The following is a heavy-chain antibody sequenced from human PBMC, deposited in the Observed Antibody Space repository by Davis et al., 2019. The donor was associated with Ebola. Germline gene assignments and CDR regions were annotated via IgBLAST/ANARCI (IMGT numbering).Heavy chain of an antibody. CDR3: ATDIVVVPAAIYYYYGMDV. Sequence: GESLKISCAASGFTFSSYGMHWVRQAPGKGLEWVAVIWYDGSNKYYADSVRGRFNISRDNSKNTLYLQMNSLRAEDTAVYYCATDIVVVPAAIYYYYGMDVWGQGTTVTVSS. D-gene: IGHD2-2*01. CDR1: GFTFSSYG. V-gene: IGHV3-30*02. J-gene: IGHJ6*02. CDR2: IWYDGSNK.